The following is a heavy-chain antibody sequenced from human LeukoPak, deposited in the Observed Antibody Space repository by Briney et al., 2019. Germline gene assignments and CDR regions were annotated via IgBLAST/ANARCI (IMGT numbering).Heavy chain of an antibody. CDR1: GFTFSSYG. V-gene: IGHV3-30*02. D-gene: IGHD2-2*02. J-gene: IGHJ4*02. Sequence: GGSLTLACAASGFTFSSYGMHWVRQAPGKGLEWVEFIRYNGSNKYYADSVKGRFTISRYNSKNTLYLQMNSLRAEDTAVYYCAKDLTCSSTSWYRGGEDYFDYWGQGTLVTVSS. CDR3: AKDLTCSSTSWYRGGEDYFDY. CDR2: IRYNGSNK.